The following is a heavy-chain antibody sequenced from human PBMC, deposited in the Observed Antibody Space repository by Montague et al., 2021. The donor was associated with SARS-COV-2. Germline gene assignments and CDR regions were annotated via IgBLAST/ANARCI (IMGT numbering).Heavy chain of an antibody. Sequence: SETLSLTCTVSGYSISSGYYWGWIQQPPGKGLEWIGSIYYSGSTYYNPSLKSRVTISVDTSKNQFSLKLSSVTAADTAVYYCASLPRITIFGVVIHFDYWGQGTLVTVSS. CDR3: ASLPRITIFGVVIHFDY. J-gene: IGHJ4*02. CDR2: IYYSGST. D-gene: IGHD3-3*01. CDR1: GYSISSGYY. V-gene: IGHV4-38-2*02.